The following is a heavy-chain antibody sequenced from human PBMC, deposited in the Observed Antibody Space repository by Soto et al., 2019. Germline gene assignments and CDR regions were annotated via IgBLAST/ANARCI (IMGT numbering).Heavy chain of an antibody. J-gene: IGHJ6*03. CDR1: GHTFTSYG. V-gene: IGHV1-18*01. CDR2: ISAYNGNT. Sequence: ASVKVSCKASGHTFTSYGISWVRQAPGQGLEWMGWISAYNGNTNYAQKLQGRVTMTTDTSTSTAYMELRSLRSDDTAVYYCARDWGVDCSGGSCKQYYYYYMDVWGKGTTVTVSS. CDR3: ARDWGVDCSGGSCKQYYYYYMDV. D-gene: IGHD2-15*01.